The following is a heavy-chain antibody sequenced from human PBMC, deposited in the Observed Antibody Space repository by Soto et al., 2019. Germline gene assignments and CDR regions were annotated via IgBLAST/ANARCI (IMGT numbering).Heavy chain of an antibody. Sequence: SETLYLTCTVSCGSISYYYWTWIRQPSGKGLEWIGRIYSSGSTNYNPSLKSRVTMSVDTYKNQFSLKLSSVTAADTALYYCARRTTYIASWYSYWGHGPLVTVSS. D-gene: IGHD6-13*01. V-gene: IGHV4-4*07. CDR3: ARRTTYIASWYSY. J-gene: IGHJ4*01. CDR2: IYSSGST. CDR1: CGSISYYY.